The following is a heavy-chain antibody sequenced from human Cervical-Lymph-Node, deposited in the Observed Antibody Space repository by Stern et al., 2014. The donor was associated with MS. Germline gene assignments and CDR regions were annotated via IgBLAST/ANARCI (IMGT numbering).Heavy chain of an antibody. CDR3: AREGEKASTTAFDS. D-gene: IGHD3-16*01. CDR2: ISHDGNKK. V-gene: IGHV3-30*01. CDR1: GFTFRNYA. J-gene: IGHJ4*02. Sequence: VQLVESGGGAVQPGKSLRLSCAASGFTFRNYAMHWVRQAPGKGLEWVAVISHDGNKKYYADSLRGRFTISRDNSRNTLYLQMNSLGADDTAVYYCAREGEKASTTAFDSWGQGTLVTVS.